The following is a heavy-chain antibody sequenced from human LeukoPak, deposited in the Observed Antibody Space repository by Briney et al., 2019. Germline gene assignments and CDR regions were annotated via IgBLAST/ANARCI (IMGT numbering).Heavy chain of an antibody. CDR1: GYSISSGYY. J-gene: IGHJ5*02. CDR2: IYHSGST. CDR3: ARDQVTVTTLSWFDP. Sequence: PSETLSLTCTVSGYSISSGYYWGWIRQPPGKGLEWIGSIYHSGSTYYNPSLKSRVTISVDTSKNQFSLKLSSVTAADTAVYYCARDQVTVTTLSWFDPWGQGTLVTVSS. D-gene: IGHD4-17*01. V-gene: IGHV4-38-2*02.